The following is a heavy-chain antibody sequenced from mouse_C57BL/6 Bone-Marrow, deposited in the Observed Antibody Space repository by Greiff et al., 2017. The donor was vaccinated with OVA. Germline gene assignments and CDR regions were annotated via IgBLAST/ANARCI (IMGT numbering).Heavy chain of an antibody. CDR3: ARPYSNDYYAMDY. J-gene: IGHJ4*01. V-gene: IGHV5-6*02. D-gene: IGHD2-5*01. CDR1: GFTFSSYG. Sequence: EVMLVESGGDLVKPGGSLKLSCAASGFTFSSYGMSWVRQTPDQRLEWVATISSGGSYTYYPDSVKGRFTISRDNAKNTRYLQMSSLKSEDTAMYYCARPYSNDYYAMDYWGQGTSVTVSS. CDR2: ISSGGSYT.